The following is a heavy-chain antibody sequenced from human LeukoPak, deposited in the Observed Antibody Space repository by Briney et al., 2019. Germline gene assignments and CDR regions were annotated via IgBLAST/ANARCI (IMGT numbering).Heavy chain of an antibody. CDR2: INPSDGNT. CDR1: GYTFTNHY. J-gene: IGHJ4*02. D-gene: IGHD2-2*01. CDR3: ARGSVPAALRYFDY. V-gene: IGHV1-46*01. Sequence: ASVKVSCKASGYTFTNHYMHWVRQAPGQGLEWMGIINPSDGNTYYAQKFQGRVTITADESTSTAYMELSSLRSEDTAVYYCARGSVPAALRYFDYWGQGTLVTVSS.